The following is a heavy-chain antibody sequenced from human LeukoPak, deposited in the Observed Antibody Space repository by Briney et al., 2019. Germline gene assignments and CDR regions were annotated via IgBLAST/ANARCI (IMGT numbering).Heavy chain of an antibody. CDR3: VRSYYGSGTFYLGGY. CDR1: GFTFSTYS. V-gene: IGHV3-74*01. J-gene: IGHJ4*02. D-gene: IGHD3-10*01. CDR2: TNTDGSTI. Sequence: GGSLRLSCAASGFTFSTYSMHWVRQAPGKGLVWVSRTNTDGSTISYADSVKGRFTISRDNSKNTVYLQMSSLRTEDAALYYCVRSYYGSGTFYLGGYWGQGTLVTVSS.